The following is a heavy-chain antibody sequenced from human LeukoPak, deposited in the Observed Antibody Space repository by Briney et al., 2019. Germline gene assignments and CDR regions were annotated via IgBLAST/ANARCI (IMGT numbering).Heavy chain of an antibody. CDR1: GYTFTSYY. J-gene: IGHJ4*02. CDR3: ARDSPRSEYCSGGSCYRGHFDY. V-gene: IGHV1-46*01. Sequence: GASLKVSCKASGYTFTSYYMHSVRQAPGQRLEWMGIINPSGGSTSYAQKFQGRVTITRDTSASTVYMELSSLRCEVTAVYYGARDSPRSEYCSGGSCYRGHFDYWGQGTLVTVSS. D-gene: IGHD2-15*01. CDR2: INPSGGST.